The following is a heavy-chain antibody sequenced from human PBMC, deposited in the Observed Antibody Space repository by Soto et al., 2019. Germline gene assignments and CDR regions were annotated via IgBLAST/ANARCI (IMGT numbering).Heavy chain of an antibody. CDR3: ARDMNGDYPRHNWFDP. D-gene: IGHD4-17*01. CDR1: VFTFSSYG. V-gene: IGHV3-33*01. J-gene: IGHJ5*02. CDR2: IWYDGSNK. Sequence: SLKISCAASVFTFSSYGMHWVRQAPGKGLEWVAVIWYDGSNKYYADSVKGRFTISRDNSKNTLYLQMNSLRAEDTAVYYCARDMNGDYPRHNWFDPWGQGTLVTVSS.